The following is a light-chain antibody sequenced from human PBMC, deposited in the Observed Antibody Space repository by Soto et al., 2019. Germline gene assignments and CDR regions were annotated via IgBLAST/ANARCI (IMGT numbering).Light chain of an antibody. CDR2: GTS. Sequence: EIVMTQSPVALSVSPGESAALSCRASQSVGRNLAWYQQRPGQAPRVLLYGTSTRATGVPARFSGSGSGTDFTLTIGSLQSEDFAVYCCEQYNKWPYTFGQGTRLEIK. J-gene: IGKJ2*01. CDR3: EQYNKWPYT. V-gene: IGKV3-15*01. CDR1: QSVGRN.